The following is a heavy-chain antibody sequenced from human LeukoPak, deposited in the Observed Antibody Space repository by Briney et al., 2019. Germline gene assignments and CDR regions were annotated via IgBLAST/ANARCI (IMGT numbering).Heavy chain of an antibody. Sequence: GGSLRLSCAVSGFTVSGNYMSWVRQAPGKGLEWVANIKQDGSEKYYVDSVKGRFTISRDNAKNSLYLQMNSLRAEDTAVYYCARDLRLLWFGELLSGSFDYWGQGTLVTVSS. V-gene: IGHV3-7*01. CDR2: IKQDGSEK. J-gene: IGHJ4*02. D-gene: IGHD3-10*01. CDR1: GFTVSGNY. CDR3: ARDLRLLWFGELLSGSFDY.